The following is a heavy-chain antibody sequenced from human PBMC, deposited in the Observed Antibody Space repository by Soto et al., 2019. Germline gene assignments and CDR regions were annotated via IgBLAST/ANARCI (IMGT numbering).Heavy chain of an antibody. D-gene: IGHD1-1*01. V-gene: IGHV3-23*01. CDR3: AKATATSGGAFEI. CDR1: GFICSSYD. J-gene: IGHJ3*02. CDR2: ILVGGST. Sequence: GGSLRLSCAVSGFICSSYDMSWVRQAPGKGLEWVSTILVGGSTHYEDSVKGRFTISRDTSKNTVYLQMNSLTAGDTVFYYCAKATATSGGAFEIYGQGTMVTVSS.